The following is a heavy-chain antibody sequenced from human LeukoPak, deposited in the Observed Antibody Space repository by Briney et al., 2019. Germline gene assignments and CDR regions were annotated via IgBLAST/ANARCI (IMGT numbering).Heavy chain of an antibody. D-gene: IGHD3-10*01. CDR2: IDVDGGT. CDR3: ARRRTGLRSYSDAFDN. Sequence: GGSLRLSWAASGFTFNSYDMHWVRQGTGKGLECVSGIDVDGGTYYPDSVKGRFTISRENARTSLYLQMNSLRAGDTAVYYCARRRTGLRSYSDAFDNWGQGTTVTVSS. J-gene: IGHJ3*02. V-gene: IGHV3-13*04. CDR1: GFTFNSYD.